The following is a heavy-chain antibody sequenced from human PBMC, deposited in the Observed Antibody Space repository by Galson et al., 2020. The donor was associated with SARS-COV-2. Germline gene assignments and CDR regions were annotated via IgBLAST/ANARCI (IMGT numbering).Heavy chain of an antibody. V-gene: IGHV3-66*01. J-gene: IGHJ4*02. CDR2: IYSGGST. CDR1: GFTVSTNY. D-gene: IGHD3-10*01. CDR3: AGDAAAGVQANFDY. Sequence: GGSLRLSCAASGFTVSTNYMNWVRQAPGKGLEWVSVIYSGGSTYYADSVKGRFTISRDNSKNTLYLQMNSLRAEDTAVYYCAGDAAAGVQANFDYWGQGTLVTVSS.